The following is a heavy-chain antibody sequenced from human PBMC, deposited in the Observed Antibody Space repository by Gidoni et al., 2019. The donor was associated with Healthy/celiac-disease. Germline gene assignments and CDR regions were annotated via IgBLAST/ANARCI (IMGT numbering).Heavy chain of an antibody. CDR1: GGSISKGSYY. J-gene: IGHJ4*02. CDR2: IYTSGST. V-gene: IGHV4-61*02. CDR3: ARASPKQTSSWYLGYFDY. Sequence: QVQLQESGPGLVKPSQTLSLTCTVPGGSISKGSYYWSWIRQPAGKGLEWIGRIYTSGSTNYNPALKSRVTISVDTSKNQFSLKLSSVTAADTAVYYCARASPKQTSSWYLGYFDYWGQGTLVTVSS. D-gene: IGHD6-13*01.